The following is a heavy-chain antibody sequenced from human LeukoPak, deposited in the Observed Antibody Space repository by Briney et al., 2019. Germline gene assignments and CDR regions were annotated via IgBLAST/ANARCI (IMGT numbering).Heavy chain of an antibody. CDR1: GGSISSSSYY. D-gene: IGHD3-22*01. CDR3: ARDRATYYYDSSGYPYFDY. V-gene: IGHV4-39*07. Sequence: PSETLSLTCTVSGGSISSSSYYWGWIRQPPGKGLEWIGSIYYSGSTYYNPSLKSRVTISVDTSKNQFSLKLSSVTAADTAVYYCARDRATYYYDSSGYPYFDYWGRGTLVTVSS. CDR2: IYYSGST. J-gene: IGHJ4*02.